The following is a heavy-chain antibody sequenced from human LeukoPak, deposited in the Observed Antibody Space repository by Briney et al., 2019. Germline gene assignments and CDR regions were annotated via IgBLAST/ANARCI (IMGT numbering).Heavy chain of an antibody. Sequence: PSETLSLTCTVSGYSITSAYYWGWIRQPPGKGLEWIGSFFLKGSTYYNPSLKRRVTISVDTSKNQFTLTLSSVTEADTTVYYCGRVARCTSYFDVDYWGQGTLVTVSS. V-gene: IGHV4-38-2*02. CDR2: FFLKGST. CDR3: GRVARCTSYFDVDY. D-gene: IGHD2-2*01. J-gene: IGHJ4*02. CDR1: GYSITSAYY.